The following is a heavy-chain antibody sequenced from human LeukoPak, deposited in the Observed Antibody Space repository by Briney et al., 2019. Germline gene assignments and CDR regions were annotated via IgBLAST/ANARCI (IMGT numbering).Heavy chain of an antibody. V-gene: IGHV3-23*01. CDR3: ARDPSGDYIGAFEF. CDR2: ISSGGAP. Sequence: GGSLRLSCAASGVTFSNYAVMWVRQAPGQGLEWVSAISSGGAPRYADYVKGRFTISRDNSKNTLYLQMNSLRAEDTAQYFCARDPSGDYIGAFEFWGRGTVVTVSS. J-gene: IGHJ3*01. CDR1: GVTFSNYA. D-gene: IGHD4-17*01.